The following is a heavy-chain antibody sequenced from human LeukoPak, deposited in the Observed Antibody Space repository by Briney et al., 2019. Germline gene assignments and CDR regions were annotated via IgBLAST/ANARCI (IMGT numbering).Heavy chain of an antibody. CDR3: ARGVGIAAAGTDYYYYMDV. J-gene: IGHJ6*03. Sequence: ASVKVSCKASGYTFTGYYMHWVRQAPGQGLEWMGWISAYNGNTNYAQKLQGRVTMTTDTSTSTAYMELRSLRSDDTAVYYCARGVGIAAAGTDYYYYMDVWGKGTTVTVSS. D-gene: IGHD6-13*01. V-gene: IGHV1-18*04. CDR2: ISAYNGNT. CDR1: GYTFTGYY.